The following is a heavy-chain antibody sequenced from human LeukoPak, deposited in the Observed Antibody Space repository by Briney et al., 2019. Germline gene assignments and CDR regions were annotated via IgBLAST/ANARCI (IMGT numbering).Heavy chain of an antibody. D-gene: IGHD1-14*01. J-gene: IGHJ4*02. CDR1: GFSSNKDA. CDR2: MSHYGSER. Sequence: PGRSLRLSCALSGFSSNKDAIHWVRQAPGKGLEWVAVMSHYGSERYYGDSVQGRFTISRDASKSTFYLQMDSLGPEDTAVYYCATDPRQAKPDYCDIWGQRTLVIVSS. V-gene: IGHV3-30*04. CDR3: ATDPRQAKPDYCDI.